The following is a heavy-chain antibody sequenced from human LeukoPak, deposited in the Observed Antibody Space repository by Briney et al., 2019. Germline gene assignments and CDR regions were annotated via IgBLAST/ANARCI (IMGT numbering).Heavy chain of an antibody. CDR2: INHSGST. J-gene: IGHJ4*02. CDR1: GGSFSGYY. CDR3: ARRVYDSSGSYYFDY. Sequence: SETLSLTCAVYGGSFSGYYWSWIRQPPGKGLEWIGEINHSGSTNYNPSLKSRVTISVDTSKNQFSLKLSSVTAADTAVYYCARRVYDSSGSYYFDYWGQGTLVTVSS. D-gene: IGHD3-22*01. V-gene: IGHV4-34*01.